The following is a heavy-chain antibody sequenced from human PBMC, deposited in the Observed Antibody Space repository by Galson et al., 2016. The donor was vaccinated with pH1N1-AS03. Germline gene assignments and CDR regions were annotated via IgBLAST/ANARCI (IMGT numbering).Heavy chain of an antibody. CDR3: ARGDNTGSITYLLDL. CDR1: GFTFSGNG. Sequence: SLRLSCAASGFTFSGNGMHWVRQAPGTGLEWVSVISNDGSTTYYADSVKGRFTISRDNSKNTLYLQMNSLRTEDAAVYYCARGDNTGSITYLLDLWGQGTLVTVSS. CDR2: ISNDGSTT. V-gene: IGHV3-30*03. D-gene: IGHD2-2*01. J-gene: IGHJ4*02.